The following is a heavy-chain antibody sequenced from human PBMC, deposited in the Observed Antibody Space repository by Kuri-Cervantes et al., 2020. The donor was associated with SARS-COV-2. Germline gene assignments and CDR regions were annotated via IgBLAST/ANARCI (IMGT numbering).Heavy chain of an antibody. V-gene: IGHV1-69*13. CDR2: IIPIFGTA. CDR1: GGTFSSYA. J-gene: IGHJ6*02. Sequence: SVKVSCKASGGTFSSYAISWVRQAPGQGLEWMGGIIPIFGTANYAQKFQGRVTITADESTSTAYMELSSLRSEDTAVYYCARGRQPRSAYYYYYGMDVWGQGTTVTVSS. CDR3: ARGRQPRSAYYYYYGMDV. D-gene: IGHD1-26*01.